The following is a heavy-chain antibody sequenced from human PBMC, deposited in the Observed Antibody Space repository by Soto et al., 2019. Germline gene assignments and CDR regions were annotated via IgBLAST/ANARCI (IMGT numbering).Heavy chain of an antibody. D-gene: IGHD5-18*01. CDR3: ARGQDRAKVGY. CDR1: GGSFSGYY. V-gene: IGHV4-34*01. CDR2: IHPSGDT. J-gene: IGHJ4*02. Sequence: PSETLSLTCAVYGGSFSGYYWSWLRQPPGKGLEWIGEIHPSGDTNYKPSLMSRVSISGDMSKNQFSLNLRSVTAAGTAIYYCARGQDRAKVGYWGQGTLVTVSS.